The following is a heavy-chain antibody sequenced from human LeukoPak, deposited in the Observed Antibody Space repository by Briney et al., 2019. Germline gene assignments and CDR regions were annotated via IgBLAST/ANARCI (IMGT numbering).Heavy chain of an antibody. Sequence: GGSLRLSCVASGITFSNYAVSWVRQAPEKGLDWVSVISGSAHKIRYADSVKGRFTISRDNSENIVYLQMNNLRAEDTAVYYCAGRVTGYSSGYVYWGQGTLVSVSS. V-gene: IGHV3-23*01. J-gene: IGHJ4*02. CDR2: ISGSAHKI. D-gene: IGHD5-18*01. CDR1: GITFSNYA. CDR3: AGRVTGYSSGYVY.